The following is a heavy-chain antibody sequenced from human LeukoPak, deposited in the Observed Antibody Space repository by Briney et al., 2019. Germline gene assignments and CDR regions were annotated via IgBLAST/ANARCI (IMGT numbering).Heavy chain of an antibody. J-gene: IGHJ4*02. CDR2: ITATTGII. CDR1: GFTFNSYS. Sequence: GGSLRLSFVASGFTFNSYSMNWVRQTPGKGLEWVSYITATTGIITYADSVKGRFTVSRDNAENSVYLQMTSLRAEDTAVYYCARVGLGLFAPDYWGQGTLVSVSS. D-gene: IGHD3-10*02. V-gene: IGHV3-48*01. CDR3: ARVGLGLFAPDY.